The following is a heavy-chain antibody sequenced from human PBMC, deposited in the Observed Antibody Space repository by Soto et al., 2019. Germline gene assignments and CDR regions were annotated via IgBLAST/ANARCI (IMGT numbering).Heavy chain of an antibody. Sequence: RASVKVSCKASGGTFSSYAISWVRQAPGQGLEWMGGIIPIFGTANYAQKFQGRVTITADESTSTAYMELSSLGSEDTAVYYCARGDGVRYYYYGMDVWGQGTTVTVSS. CDR2: IIPIFGTA. CDR3: ARGDGVRYYYYGMDV. V-gene: IGHV1-69*13. CDR1: GGTFSSYA. J-gene: IGHJ6*02. D-gene: IGHD2-21*01.